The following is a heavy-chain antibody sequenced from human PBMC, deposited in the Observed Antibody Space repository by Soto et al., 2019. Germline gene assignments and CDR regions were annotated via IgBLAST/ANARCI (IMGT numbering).Heavy chain of an antibody. J-gene: IGHJ4*02. D-gene: IGHD6-13*01. V-gene: IGHV4-59*01. CDR3: ARYRREAVAGYTLDN. CDR2: VYNSGST. CDR1: GGSISSNY. Sequence: SETLSLTCTVSGGSISSNYWTWIRQPPGKGLEWIGYVYNSGSTNYNPSLKSRGTISEDTNKSQFSLKVISMTAADTAVYCCARYRREAVAGYTLDNWGQGILVTVSS.